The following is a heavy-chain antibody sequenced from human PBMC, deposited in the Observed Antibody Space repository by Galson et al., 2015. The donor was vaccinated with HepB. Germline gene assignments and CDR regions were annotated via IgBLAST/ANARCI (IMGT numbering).Heavy chain of an antibody. Sequence: PALVKPTQTLTLTCTFSGFSLRSNGVGVGRIRQPPGKALEWLALVYWNDDKRYSPSLKSRLTITKDPSKNQVVLTMTNLDPVDTATYYCAHRSGYSRGSYSGTFDYWGQGTLLAVSS. V-gene: IGHV2-5*01. CDR2: VYWNDDK. CDR1: GFSLRSNGVG. CDR3: AHRSGYSRGSYSGTFDY. J-gene: IGHJ4*02. D-gene: IGHD6-19*01.